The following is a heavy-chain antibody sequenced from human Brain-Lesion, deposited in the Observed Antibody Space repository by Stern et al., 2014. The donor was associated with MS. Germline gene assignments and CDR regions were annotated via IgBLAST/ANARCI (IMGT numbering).Heavy chain of an antibody. CDR2: IYTSGKT. Sequence: VQLVQSGGGLVQPGGSLRLSCAASGFTVSNYYMSLVRQAPGKGLEWVSIIYTSGKTYYADSVRGRFVISRDKSKSTLYLQMDSLRPEDTAVYYCARDRVTTVTTYYFDSWGQGTRVTVSS. CDR3: ARDRVTTVTTYYFDS. D-gene: IGHD4-17*01. J-gene: IGHJ4*02. CDR1: GFTVSNYY. V-gene: IGHV3-66*02.